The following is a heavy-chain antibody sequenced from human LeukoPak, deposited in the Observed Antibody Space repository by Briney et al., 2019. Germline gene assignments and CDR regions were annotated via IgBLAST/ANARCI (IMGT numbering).Heavy chain of an antibody. Sequence: GGSLRLSCAASGFTFSSYGMHWVRQAPGKGLEWVAVISYDGSNKYYADSVKGRFTISRDNSKNTLYLQMTSLRAEDTAVYYCAKDLVSEVGADFDSWGQGPLVTASS. CDR3: AKDLVSEVGADFDS. CDR2: ISYDGSNK. D-gene: IGHD1-26*01. J-gene: IGHJ4*02. V-gene: IGHV3-30*18. CDR1: GFTFSSYG.